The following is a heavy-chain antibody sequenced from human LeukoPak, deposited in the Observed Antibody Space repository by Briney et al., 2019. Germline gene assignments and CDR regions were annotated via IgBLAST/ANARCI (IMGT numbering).Heavy chain of an antibody. D-gene: IGHD2-15*01. J-gene: IGHJ6*02. CDR2: INHSGST. CDR3: ASPIDWHCSGGSCYSSGMDV. V-gene: IGHV4-34*01. Sequence: SETLSLTCAGYGGSFSGYYWSWIRQPPGKGLEWIGEINHSGSTNYNPSLKSRVTISVDTSKNQFSLKLSSVTAADTAVYYCASPIDWHCSGGSCYSSGMDVWCQGTTVTVSS. CDR1: GGSFSGYY.